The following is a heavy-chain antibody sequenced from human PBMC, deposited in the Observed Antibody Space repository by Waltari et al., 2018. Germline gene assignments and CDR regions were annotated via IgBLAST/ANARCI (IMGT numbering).Heavy chain of an antibody. CDR2: VDPEDGEK. CDR1: GYTFTDYY. Sequence: VQLVQSVAEVTKPGAPVKISCTASGYTFTDYYMHWLQQAPGKGLEWMGRVDPEDGEKIYAEKFQGRVTIAADTSTDTAYMELSSLRSEDTAVYYCATGRVAGMDDYWGQGTLVTVSS. CDR3: ATGRVAGMDDY. D-gene: IGHD6-19*01. J-gene: IGHJ4*02. V-gene: IGHV1-69-2*01.